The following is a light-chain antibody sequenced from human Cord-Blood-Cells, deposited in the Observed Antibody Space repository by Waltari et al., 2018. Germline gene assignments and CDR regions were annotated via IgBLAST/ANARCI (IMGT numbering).Light chain of an antibody. CDR1: QGISSY. J-gene: IGKJ4*01. V-gene: IGKV1-8*01. CDR3: QQYYSYPHT. Sequence: AIRMTKSPSSLSASTGARVTITGRASQGISSYLAWYQQKPGKAPKILIYAASTLQSGVPSRFSGSGSGTDFTLTISCLQSEDFATYYCQQYYSYPHTFGGGTKVEIK. CDR2: AAS.